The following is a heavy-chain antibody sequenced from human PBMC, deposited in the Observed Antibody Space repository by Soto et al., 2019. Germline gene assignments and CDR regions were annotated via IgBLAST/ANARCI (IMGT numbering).Heavy chain of an antibody. CDR3: VSSRRQNMVRGVRFDS. CDR2: MNPNSGNT. Sequence: GREWMGWMNPNSGNTGYAQKFQGRVTMTRNTSISTAYMELSSLRSEDTAVYYCVSSRRQNMVRGVRFDSWGQGTLATVFS. D-gene: IGHD3-10*01. V-gene: IGHV1-8*01. J-gene: IGHJ4*02.